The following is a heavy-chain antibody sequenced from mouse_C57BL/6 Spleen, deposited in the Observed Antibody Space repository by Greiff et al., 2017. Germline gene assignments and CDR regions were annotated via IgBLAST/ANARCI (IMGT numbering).Heavy chain of an antibody. V-gene: IGHV14-3*01. D-gene: IGHD1-1*01. Sequence: EVMLVESVAELVRPGASVKLSCTASGFNIKNTYMHWVKQRPEQGLEWIGRIDPANGSTKYAPKFQGKATITADTSSNTAYLQLSSLTSEDTAIYYCARDYDSSYDCFDYWGQGTPLTVSS. CDR3: ARDYDSSYDCFDY. CDR2: IDPANGST. J-gene: IGHJ2*01. CDR1: GFNIKNTY.